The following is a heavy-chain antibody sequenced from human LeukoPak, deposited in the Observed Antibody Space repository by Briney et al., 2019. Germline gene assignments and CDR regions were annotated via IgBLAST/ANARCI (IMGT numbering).Heavy chain of an antibody. J-gene: IGHJ4*02. D-gene: IGHD3-10*01. CDR1: GGSFSGYY. CDR3: ARGPRLWFGELSKYYFDY. Sequence: SETLSLTCAVYGGSFSGYYWGWIRQPPGKGLEWIGEINHSGSTNYNPSLKSRVTISVDTSKNQFSLKLSSVTAADTAVCYCARGPRLWFGELSKYYFDYWGQGTLVTVSS. V-gene: IGHV4-34*01. CDR2: INHSGST.